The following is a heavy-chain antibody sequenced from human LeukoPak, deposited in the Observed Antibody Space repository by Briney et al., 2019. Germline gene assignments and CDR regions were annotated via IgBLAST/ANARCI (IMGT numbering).Heavy chain of an antibody. CDR1: GGSISSGSYY. J-gene: IGHJ5*02. V-gene: IGHV4-61*02. CDR3: ARGLGSICTNGVRFAFAPDQDNWFDP. Sequence: SQTLSLTCTVSGGSISSGSYYWSWIRQPAGKGLEWIGRIYTSGSTNYNPSLKSRVTISVDTSKNQFSLKLSSVTAADTAVYYCARGLGSICTNGVRFAFAPDQDNWFDPWGQGTLVTVSS. D-gene: IGHD2-8*01. CDR2: IYTSGST.